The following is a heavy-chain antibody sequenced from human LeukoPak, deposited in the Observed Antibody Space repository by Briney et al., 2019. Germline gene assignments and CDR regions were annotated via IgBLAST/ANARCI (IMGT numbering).Heavy chain of an antibody. CDR2: SSSSYI. CDR3: AKDRPHTVTGYYYMDV. Sequence: SSSSYIYYADSVKGRFTISRDNAKNTLYLQMNSLRAEDTAVYYCAKDRPHTVTGYYYMDVWGKGTTVTVSS. D-gene: IGHD1-14*01. V-gene: IGHV3-21*01. J-gene: IGHJ6*03.